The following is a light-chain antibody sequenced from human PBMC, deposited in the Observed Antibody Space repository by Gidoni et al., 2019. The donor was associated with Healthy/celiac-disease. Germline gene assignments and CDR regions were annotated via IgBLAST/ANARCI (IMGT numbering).Light chain of an antibody. CDR3: QQYGSSLIFT. J-gene: IGKJ3*01. CDR2: GAS. V-gene: IGKV3-20*01. CDR1: QSVSSSY. Sequence: EIVLPQSPGTLSLSPGERATLSCRASQSVSSSYLAWYQQKPGQAPRLLIYGASSRATGIPDRFSGSGSGTDFTLTISRLEPEDFAVYYCQQYGSSLIFTFXPXTKVXIK.